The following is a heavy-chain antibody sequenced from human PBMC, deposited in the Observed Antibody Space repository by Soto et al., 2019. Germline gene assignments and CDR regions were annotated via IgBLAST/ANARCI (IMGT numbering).Heavy chain of an antibody. J-gene: IGHJ4*02. V-gene: IGHV4-61*05. CDR3: ARHHDS. CDR2: IYYSGST. CDR1: GGSISSSSYY. Sequence: SETQSLTRTVSGGSISSSSYYWGWIRQPPGKGLEWIGYIYYSGSTNYNPSLKSRVTISVDTSKNQFSLKLSSVTAADTAVYYCARHHDSWGRETLVTAPQ.